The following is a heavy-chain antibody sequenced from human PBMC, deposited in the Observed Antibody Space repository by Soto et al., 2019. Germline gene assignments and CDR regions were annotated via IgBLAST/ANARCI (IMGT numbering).Heavy chain of an antibody. V-gene: IGHV5-51*01. J-gene: IGHJ6*02. CDR2: IYPGDSDT. D-gene: IGHD3-10*01. CDR1: GYSFTSYW. Sequence: PGESLKISCKGSGYSFTSYWIGWVRQMPGKGLEWMGIIYPGDSDTRYSPSFQGQVTISADKSISTAYLQWSSLKASDTAMYYCAGHVTPSMVRGVTSYYYYGMDVWGQGTTVTVSS. CDR3: AGHVTPSMVRGVTSYYYYGMDV.